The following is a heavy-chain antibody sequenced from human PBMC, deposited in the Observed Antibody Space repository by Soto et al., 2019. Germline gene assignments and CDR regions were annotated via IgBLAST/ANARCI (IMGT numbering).Heavy chain of an antibody. D-gene: IGHD3-3*01. CDR1: GYTFTGYY. CDR2: INPNSGGT. CDR3: ARVPITIFGVVPPTDYGMDV. V-gene: IGHV1-2*04. Sequence: ASVKVSCKASGYTFTGYYMHWVRQAPGQGLEWMGWINPNSGGTNYAQKFQGWVTMTRDTSISTAYMELSRLRSDDTAAYYCARVPITIFGVVPPTDYGMDVWGQGTTVTVSS. J-gene: IGHJ6*02.